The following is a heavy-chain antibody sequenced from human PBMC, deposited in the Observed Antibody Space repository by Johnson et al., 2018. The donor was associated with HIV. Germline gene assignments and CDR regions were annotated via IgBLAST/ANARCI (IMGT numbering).Heavy chain of an antibody. CDR1: GFTFSSYA. CDR3: AKVPSAVWFGEVI. V-gene: IGHV3-23*04. D-gene: IGHD3-10*01. Sequence: VQLVESGGGLVQPGGSLRLSCAASGFTFSSYAMSWVRQAPGKGLEWVSAISGSGGSTYYADSVKGRFTISRDNSKNTLYLQMMSLRTEDTAVYFCAKVPSAVWFGEVIWGQGTMVTVSS. CDR2: ISGSGGST. J-gene: IGHJ3*02.